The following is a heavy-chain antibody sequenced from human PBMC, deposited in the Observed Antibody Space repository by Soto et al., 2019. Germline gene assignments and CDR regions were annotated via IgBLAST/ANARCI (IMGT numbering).Heavy chain of an antibody. CDR3: AGIVATNFDY. CDR2: IYFSGST. Sequence: QVQLQESGPGLVKPSQTLSLTCTVSGGSISRSGYYWSWIRQHPGKGLEWIGYIYFSGSTYYNPSLKSRVTTSVDTSNNPFSLNLNSVTAADTAVYYCAGIVATNFDYWGQGTLVTVSS. D-gene: IGHD5-12*01. J-gene: IGHJ4*02. V-gene: IGHV4-31*03. CDR1: GGSISRSGYY.